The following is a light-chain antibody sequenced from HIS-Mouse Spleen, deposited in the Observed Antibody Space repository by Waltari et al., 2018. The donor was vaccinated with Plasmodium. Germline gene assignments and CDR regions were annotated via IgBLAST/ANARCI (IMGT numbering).Light chain of an antibody. Sequence: EIVMTQSPATLSVSPGERATLSCRASQSVSSNLAWYQQKPGQAPRLLIYVASTRATVIPSRFSGSGSVTEFTLTISSLQSEDFAVYYCQQYNNWSFTFGPGTKVDIK. CDR3: QQYNNWSFT. CDR2: VAS. J-gene: IGKJ3*01. CDR1: QSVSSN. V-gene: IGKV3-15*01.